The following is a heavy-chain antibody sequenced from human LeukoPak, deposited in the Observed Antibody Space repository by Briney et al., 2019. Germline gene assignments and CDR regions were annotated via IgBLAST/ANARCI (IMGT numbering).Heavy chain of an antibody. Sequence: GGSLRLSCAASGFIFKNFGMYWVRQAPGKGLEWVAFIRYDGSRTYYTDSVKGRFTISRVNSNNTLYLQMNSLRPEDTAVYFCAKDRSWGMNSAEYWGQGTLVTVSS. D-gene: IGHD7-27*01. CDR3: AKDRSWGMNSAEY. J-gene: IGHJ4*02. V-gene: IGHV3-30*02. CDR2: IRYDGSRT. CDR1: GFIFKNFG.